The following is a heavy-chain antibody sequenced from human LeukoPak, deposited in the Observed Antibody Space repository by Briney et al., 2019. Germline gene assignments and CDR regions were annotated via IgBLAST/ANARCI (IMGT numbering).Heavy chain of an antibody. D-gene: IGHD5-24*01. V-gene: IGHV3-64*01. J-gene: IGHJ4*02. CDR2: ISSNGGST. CDR1: GFTFSSYA. CDR3: ARDRRDGCNSYYFDY. Sequence: GGSLRLSCAASGFTFSSYAMHWVRQAPGKGLKYVSAISSNGGSTYYANSVKGRFTISRDNSKNTLYLQMGSLRAEDMAVYYCARDRRDGCNSYYFDYWGQGTLVTVSS.